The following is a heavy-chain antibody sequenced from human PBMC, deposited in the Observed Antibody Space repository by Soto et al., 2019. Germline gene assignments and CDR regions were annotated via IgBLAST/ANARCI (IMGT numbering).Heavy chain of an antibody. CDR2: ITSSSSYI. CDR3: ASWDLGTGGRYYQGYYYGMDV. CDR1: GFTFSSHN. V-gene: IGHV3-21*01. Sequence: EVQWVESGGGLVKPGGSLRLSCAASGFTFSSHNMNWVRQAPGKGLEWVSFITSSSSYIYYADSVKGRFTISRDNAKNXLXLXXNSLRAEDTAVYYCASWDLGTGGRYYQGYYYGMDVWGQGTTVTVSS. J-gene: IGHJ6*02. D-gene: IGHD2-8*02.